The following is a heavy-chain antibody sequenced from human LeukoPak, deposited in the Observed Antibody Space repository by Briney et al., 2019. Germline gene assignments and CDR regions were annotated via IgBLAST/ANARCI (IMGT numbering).Heavy chain of an antibody. V-gene: IGHV4-34*12. J-gene: IGHJ4*02. CDR1: GGSFSGYY. CDR3: ARRVSSGWYGG. CDR2: IIHSGST. D-gene: IGHD6-19*01. Sequence: SETLSLTCAVYGGSFSGYYWSWVRQPPGKGLEWIGEIIHSGSTNYNPSLKSRVTISVDTSKNQFSLKLSSVTAADTAVYYCARRVSSGWYGGWGQGTLVTVSS.